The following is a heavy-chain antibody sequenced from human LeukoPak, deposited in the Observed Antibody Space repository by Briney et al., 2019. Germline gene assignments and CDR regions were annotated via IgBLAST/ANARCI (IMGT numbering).Heavy chain of an antibody. D-gene: IGHD3-22*01. CDR2: ISYDGSNK. V-gene: IGHV3-30*03. Sequence: PGGSLRLSCAASGFTFSSYGMHWVRQAPGKGLEWVAVISYDGSNKYYADSVKGRFTISRDNSKNTLYLQMNSLRAEDTAVYYCARADITMIVVVTPLGAFDIWGQGTMVTVSS. J-gene: IGHJ3*02. CDR1: GFTFSSYG. CDR3: ARADITMIVVVTPLGAFDI.